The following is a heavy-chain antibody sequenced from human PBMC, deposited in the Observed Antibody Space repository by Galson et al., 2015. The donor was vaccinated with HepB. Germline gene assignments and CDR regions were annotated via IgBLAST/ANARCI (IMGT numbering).Heavy chain of an antibody. J-gene: IGHJ3*02. CDR2: INAGNGNT. Sequence: SVKVSCKASGYTFTSYAMHWVRQAPGQRLEWMGWINAGNGNTKYSQKFQGRVTITRDTSASTAYMELSSLRSEDTAVYYCASIHHYYDSSGHRPLDAFDIWGQGTMVTVSS. CDR3: ASIHHYYDSSGHRPLDAFDI. CDR1: GYTFTSYA. D-gene: IGHD3-22*01. V-gene: IGHV1-3*01.